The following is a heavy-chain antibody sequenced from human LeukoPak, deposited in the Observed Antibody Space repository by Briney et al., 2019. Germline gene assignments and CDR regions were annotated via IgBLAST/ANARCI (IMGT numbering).Heavy chain of an antibody. CDR3: ARGGESNYYFRGYFDY. D-gene: IGHD1-26*01. V-gene: IGHV3-74*01. CDR2: IKSDGSST. Sequence: GSLSPSCAASGFTSSNYSMHSVCQAPGKGPVWVSRIKSDGSSTRFADSVQGRFTIPRDNGKNKLYLQRNSLRAEDTAVSYSARGGESNYYFRGYFDYWGQGALVTVSS. J-gene: IGHJ4*02. CDR1: GFTSSNYS.